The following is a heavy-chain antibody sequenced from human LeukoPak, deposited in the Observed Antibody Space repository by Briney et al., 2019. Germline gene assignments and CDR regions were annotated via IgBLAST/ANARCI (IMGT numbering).Heavy chain of an antibody. D-gene: IGHD6-19*01. V-gene: IGHV3-21*01. Sequence: GGSLRLSCAASGFTFSSYSMNWVRQAPGKALEWVSSISSSSSYIYYADSVKGRFTISRDNAKNSLYLQMNSLRAEDTAMYYCARVVAVAGRAFDIWGLGTMVTVSS. CDR2: ISSSSSYI. CDR1: GFTFSSYS. CDR3: ARVVAVAGRAFDI. J-gene: IGHJ3*02.